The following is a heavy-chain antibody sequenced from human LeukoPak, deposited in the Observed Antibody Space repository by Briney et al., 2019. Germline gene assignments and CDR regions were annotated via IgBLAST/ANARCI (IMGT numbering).Heavy chain of an antibody. CDR2: ISGSGGST. V-gene: IGHV3-23*01. D-gene: IGHD5-12*01. CDR3: AKERGPSKY. CDR1: GFTFTTYW. Sequence: GGSLRLSCAASGFTFTTYWMHWVRQAPGKGLEWVSAISGSGGSTYYADSVKGRFTISRDNSKNTLYLQMNSLRAEDTAVYYCAKERGPSKYWGQGTLVTVSS. J-gene: IGHJ4*02.